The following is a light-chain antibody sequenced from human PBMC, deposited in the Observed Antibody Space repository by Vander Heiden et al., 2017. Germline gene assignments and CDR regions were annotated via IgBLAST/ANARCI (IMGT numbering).Light chain of an antibody. V-gene: IGKV4-1*01. Sequence: DIVMTQSPDSLAVSLGERATTNCKSSQTILYSGNNKNFLAWYQQKPGQPPKLLIYWASTRESGVPDRFSGSGSGTDFTLTISSLQAEDVAVYYCQQYYSTPRTFGQGTKVEIK. CDR1: QTILYSGNNKNF. CDR3: QQYYSTPRT. J-gene: IGKJ1*01. CDR2: WAS.